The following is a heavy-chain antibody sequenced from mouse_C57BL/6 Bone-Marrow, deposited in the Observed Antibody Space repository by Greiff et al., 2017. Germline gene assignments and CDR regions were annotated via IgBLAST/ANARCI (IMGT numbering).Heavy chain of an antibody. CDR1: GYTFTSYW. D-gene: IGHD1-1*01. CDR3: ARRDYYGSAWFAY. J-gene: IGHJ3*01. CDR2: IDPSDSYT. V-gene: IGHV1-59*01. Sequence: QVQLQQPGAELVRPGTSVKLSCKASGYTFTSYWMHWVKQRPGQGLEWIGVIDPSDSYTNYNQKFKGKATLTVDTSSSTAYMQLRSLTSADSAVYYCARRDYYGSAWFAYWGQGTLVTVSA.